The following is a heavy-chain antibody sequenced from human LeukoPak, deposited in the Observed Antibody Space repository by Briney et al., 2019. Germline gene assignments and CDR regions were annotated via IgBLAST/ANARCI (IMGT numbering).Heavy chain of an antibody. J-gene: IGHJ6*03. CDR3: ARDRYYYDSSGYYASRYYYYYMDV. D-gene: IGHD3-22*01. Sequence: SETLSLTCAVYGGSFSNYYWSWIRQSPGKGLEWIGEINDSGTINYNPSLMSRVTISVDKSKNQFSLKLSSVTAADTAVYYCARDRYYYDSSGYYASRYYYYYMDVWGKGTTVTVSS. CDR2: INDSGTI. CDR1: GGSFSNYY. V-gene: IGHV4-34*01.